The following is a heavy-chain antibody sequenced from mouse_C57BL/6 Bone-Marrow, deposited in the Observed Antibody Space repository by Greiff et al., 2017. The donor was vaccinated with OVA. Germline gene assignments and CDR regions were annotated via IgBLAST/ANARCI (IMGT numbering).Heavy chain of an antibody. Sequence: QVQLQQPGAELVKPGASVKMSCKASGYTFTSYWITWVKQRPGQGLEWIGDIYPGSGSTNYNEKFKSKATLTVDTSSSTAYMQLSSLTSEYSAVYYCARVDRTYYNGRRAMDYWGQGTSVTVSS. CDR3: ARVDRTYYNGRRAMDY. CDR2: IYPGSGST. D-gene: IGHD1-1*01. CDR1: GYTFTSYW. J-gene: IGHJ4*01. V-gene: IGHV1-55*01.